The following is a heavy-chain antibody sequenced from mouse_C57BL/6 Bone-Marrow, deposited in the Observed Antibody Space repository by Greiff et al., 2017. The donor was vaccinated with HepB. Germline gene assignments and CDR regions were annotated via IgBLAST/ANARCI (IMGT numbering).Heavy chain of an antibody. CDR1: GFSLTSYG. CDR2: IWRGGST. V-gene: IGHV2-5*01. D-gene: IGHD2-5*01. Sequence: VKLEESGPGLVQPSQSLSITCTVSGFSLTSYGVHWVRQSPGKGLEWLGVIWRGGSTDYNAAFMSRLSITKDNSKSQVFFKMNSLQADDTAIYYCAKNFPYYSNYVGGFDYAMDYWGQGTSVTVSS. J-gene: IGHJ4*01. CDR3: AKNFPYYSNYVGGFDYAMDY.